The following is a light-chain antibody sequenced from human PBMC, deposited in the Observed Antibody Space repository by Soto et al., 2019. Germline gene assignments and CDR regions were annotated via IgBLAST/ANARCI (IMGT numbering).Light chain of an antibody. CDR1: PSVSSN. V-gene: IGKV3-20*01. Sequence: DIEMTQSPATLSVSPGERATLSCRASPSVSSNLAWYQQKPGQAPRLLIYGASIRATDSPDRFSGSGSGTDFTLTINRPEPEDFAVYYCQQYAGSPETFGQGTKV. CDR3: QQYAGSPET. J-gene: IGKJ1*01. CDR2: GAS.